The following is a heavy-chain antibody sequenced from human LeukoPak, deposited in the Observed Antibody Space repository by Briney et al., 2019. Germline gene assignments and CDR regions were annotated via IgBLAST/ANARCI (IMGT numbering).Heavy chain of an antibody. Sequence: SQTLSLTRTVSRGSSSSGSFYWTWIRQPAGKGLEWIGRIYTSGSTNYNPSLKSRVTISLDTSKNQFSLKLTSVTAADTAVYYCAREFQHWGQGTLVTVSS. CDR1: RGSSSSGSFY. J-gene: IGHJ1*01. CDR3: AREFQH. CDR2: IYTSGST. V-gene: IGHV4-61*02.